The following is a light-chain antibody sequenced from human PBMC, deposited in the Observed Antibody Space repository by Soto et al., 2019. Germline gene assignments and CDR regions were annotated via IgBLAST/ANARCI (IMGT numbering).Light chain of an antibody. CDR1: SSNIGAGYD. Sequence: QSVLTQSPSVSGAPGQRVTISCTGNSSNIGAGYDVHWYKQLPGTAPKVLIYGNDNRPLGVPDRFSGSKSGTSGSLVISGLQAEDEADYYCQSYDRSLRTYVFGTATKLTVL. CDR2: GND. CDR3: QSYDRSLRTYV. J-gene: IGLJ1*01. V-gene: IGLV1-40*01.